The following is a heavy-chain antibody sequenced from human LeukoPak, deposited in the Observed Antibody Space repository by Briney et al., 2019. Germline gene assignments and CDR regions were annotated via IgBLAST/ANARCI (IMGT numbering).Heavy chain of an antibody. CDR2: MKEDGGIK. V-gene: IGHV3-7*01. J-gene: IGHJ3*02. CDR1: RFTFSNYA. Sequence: GGSLRLSCAASRFTFSNYAMSWVRQAPGKGLEWVANMKEDGGIKHHVDSVKGRFTISRDNSKNTLYLQMNSLRAEDTAVYYCARDLEGMANAFDIWGQGTTVTVSS. CDR3: ARDLEGMANAFDI. D-gene: IGHD5-24*01.